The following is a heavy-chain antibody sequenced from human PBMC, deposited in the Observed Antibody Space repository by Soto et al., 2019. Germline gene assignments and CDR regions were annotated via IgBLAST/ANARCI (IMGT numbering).Heavy chain of an antibody. CDR2: IYYSGST. D-gene: IGHD2-15*01. V-gene: IGHV4-59*01. Sequence: PSETLSLTCTVCGGSISSYYWSWTRQPPGKGLEWIGYIYYSGSTNYNPSLKSRVTISVDTSKNQFSLKLSSVTAADTAVYYCARGCSGGSCYSVDYYGMDVWGQGTTVTVSS. CDR3: ARGCSGGSCYSVDYYGMDV. J-gene: IGHJ6*02. CDR1: GGSISSYY.